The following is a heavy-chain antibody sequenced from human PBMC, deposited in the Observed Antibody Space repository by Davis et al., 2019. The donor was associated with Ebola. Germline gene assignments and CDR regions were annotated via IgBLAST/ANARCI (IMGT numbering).Heavy chain of an antibody. CDR1: GYTFTNYY. CDR3: ARDLAVAPPDY. J-gene: IGHJ4*02. D-gene: IGHD6-19*01. V-gene: IGHV1-46*01. Sequence: ASVKVSCKASGYTFTNYYMHWVRQAPGQGLEWMGMINPNDGRTIYAQKFQGRVTMTRDTSTSTVYMELSSLRSEDTAVYYCARDLAVAPPDYWGQGTLVTVSS. CDR2: INPNDGRT.